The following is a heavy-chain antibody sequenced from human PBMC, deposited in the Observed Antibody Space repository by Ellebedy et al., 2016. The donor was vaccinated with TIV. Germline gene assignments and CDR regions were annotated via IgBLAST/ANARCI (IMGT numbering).Heavy chain of an antibody. CDR1: GFTFSSCA. D-gene: IGHD4-17*01. Sequence: GESLKISXAASGFTFSSCAMHWVRQAPGKGLEWVAFISYEGSNKHYADSVRGRFTISRDNFKNTLFLQLNSLRPEDTAVFYCAKSPRPSTVTYFDHWGQGTLVTVSS. J-gene: IGHJ4*02. V-gene: IGHV3-30*18. CDR3: AKSPRPSTVTYFDH. CDR2: ISYEGSNK.